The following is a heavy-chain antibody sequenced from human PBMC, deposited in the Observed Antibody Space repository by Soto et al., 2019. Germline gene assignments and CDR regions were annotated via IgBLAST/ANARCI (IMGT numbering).Heavy chain of an antibody. D-gene: IGHD5-18*01. V-gene: IGHV1-69*13. CDR3: ARELVDTAMVRAYYFDY. CDR1: GGTFSSYA. J-gene: IGHJ4*02. CDR2: IIPIFGTA. Sequence: ASVKVSCKASGGTFSSYAISWVRQAPGQGLEWMGGIIPIFGTANYAQKFQGRVTITADESTSTAYMELSSLRSEDTAVYYCARELVDTAMVRAYYFDYWGQGTLVTVLL.